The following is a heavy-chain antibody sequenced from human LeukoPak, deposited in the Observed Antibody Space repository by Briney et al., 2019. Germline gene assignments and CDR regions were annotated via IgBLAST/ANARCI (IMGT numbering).Heavy chain of an antibody. CDR3: ARDGGYCSGGSCNNWFDP. D-gene: IGHD2-15*01. V-gene: IGHV3-48*02. Sequence: GGSLRLSCAASGFTFSSNSMNWVRQAPGEGLEWVSYISSGSSTIYYADSVEGRFTISRDNAKNSLYLQMNSLRDEDTAVYYCARDGGYCSGGSCNNWFDPWGQGTLVTVSS. J-gene: IGHJ5*02. CDR1: GFTFSSNS. CDR2: ISSGSSTI.